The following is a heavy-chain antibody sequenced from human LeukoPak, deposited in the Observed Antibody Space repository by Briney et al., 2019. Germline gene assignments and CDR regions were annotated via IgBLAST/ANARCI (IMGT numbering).Heavy chain of an antibody. Sequence: PGGSLRLSCAASGFTFSSYWMSWVRQVPGKGLEWVANIKQDGSEKYYVDSVKGRFTISRDNAKNSLYLQMNSLRAEDTAVYYCAREADLLWFGELFYFDYWGQGTLVTVSS. D-gene: IGHD3-10*01. CDR1: GFTFSSYW. CDR3: AREADLLWFGELFYFDY. J-gene: IGHJ4*02. V-gene: IGHV3-7*01. CDR2: IKQDGSEK.